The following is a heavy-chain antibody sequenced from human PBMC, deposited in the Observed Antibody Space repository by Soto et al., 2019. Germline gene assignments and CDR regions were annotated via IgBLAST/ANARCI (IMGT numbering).Heavy chain of an antibody. V-gene: IGHV3-23*01. CDR3: AKDRYSSSPPWDLYYFDY. CDR1: GFTFSSYA. Sequence: GGSLRLSCAASGFTFSSYAMSWVRQAPGKGLEWVSAISGSGGSTYYADSVKGRFTISRDNSKNTLYLQMNSLRAEDTAVYYCAKDRYSSSPPWDLYYFDYWGQGTLVTVSS. J-gene: IGHJ4*02. D-gene: IGHD6-6*01. CDR2: ISGSGGST.